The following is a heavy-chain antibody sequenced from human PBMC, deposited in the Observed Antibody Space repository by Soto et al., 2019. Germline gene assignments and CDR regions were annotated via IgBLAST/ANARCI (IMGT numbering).Heavy chain of an antibody. CDR3: ARDFAYFDS. V-gene: IGHV4-59*01. Sequence: PSETLSLTCTVSGGSISSYYWSWIRQPPGKGLEWIGHIYYSGSTNYNPSLKSRVSISMDTSKNQFSLNLDSVTAAETAVYFCARDFAYFDSWGQGTLVTVSS. CDR1: GGSISSYY. CDR2: IYYSGST. D-gene: IGHD3-3*01. J-gene: IGHJ4*02.